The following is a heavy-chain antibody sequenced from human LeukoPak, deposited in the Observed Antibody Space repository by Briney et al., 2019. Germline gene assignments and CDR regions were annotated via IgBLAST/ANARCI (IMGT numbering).Heavy chain of an antibody. CDR2: ISYDGSDK. V-gene: IGHV3-30*02. CDR3: AKDRRGSCNGGSCYCCDY. Sequence: GGSLRLSCAASGFTFNSYGIHWVRQAPGKGLEWVAFISYDGSDKYYADSVKGRFTVSRDNSKNTLYLQMSSLRAEDTAVYYCAKDRRGSCNGGSCYCCDYWGQGTLVTVSS. CDR1: GFTFNSYG. D-gene: IGHD2-15*01. J-gene: IGHJ4*02.